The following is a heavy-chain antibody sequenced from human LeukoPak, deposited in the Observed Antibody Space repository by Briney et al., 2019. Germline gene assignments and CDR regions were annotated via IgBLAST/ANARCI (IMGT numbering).Heavy chain of an antibody. J-gene: IGHJ6*02. CDR1: GFTVSSNY. V-gene: IGHV3-53*04. CDR2: IYSGGST. CDR3: ARGRGYYDILTGYRGPHYYSGMDV. D-gene: IGHD3-9*01. Sequence: GGSLRLSCAASGFTVSSNYMSWVRQAPGKGLEWVAVIYSGGSTYYAGSVKGRFTISRHNSKNTLYLQMNSLRAEDTAVYYCARGRGYYDILTGYRGPHYYSGMDVWGQGTTVTVSS.